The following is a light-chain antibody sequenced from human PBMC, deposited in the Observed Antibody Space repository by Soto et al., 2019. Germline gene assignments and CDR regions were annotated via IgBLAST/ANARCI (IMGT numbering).Light chain of an antibody. V-gene: IGKV3-20*01. CDR1: QSVSSSF. CDR2: AAS. Sequence: IGLTQSPGTLSLSPGEGATLSCRASQSVSSSFLAWYQQRPCQAPRLLIYAASRRATGIPDRFSGSGSGTDFTLTISRLEPEDFAVYYCQQNGGSSWTFGQGTKVEIK. J-gene: IGKJ1*01. CDR3: QQNGGSSWT.